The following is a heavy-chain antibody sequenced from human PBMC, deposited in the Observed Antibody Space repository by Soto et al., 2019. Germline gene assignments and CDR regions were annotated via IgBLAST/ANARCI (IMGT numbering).Heavy chain of an antibody. V-gene: IGHV3-23*01. Sequence: GGSLRLSCAASGFIFSSYAMNWVRQTPGKGLEWVSGISGNGVTTYYADSVKGRFTISRDNAKNSLYLQLNSLRAEDTAVYYCARVVYCSSSTCYGYFDVWGPGTLVNVAS. CDR1: GFIFSSYA. CDR2: ISGNGVTT. CDR3: ARVVYCSSSTCYGYFDV. D-gene: IGHD2-2*01. J-gene: IGHJ4*02.